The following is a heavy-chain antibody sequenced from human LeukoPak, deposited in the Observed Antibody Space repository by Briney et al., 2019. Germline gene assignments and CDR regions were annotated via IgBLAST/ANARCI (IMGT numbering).Heavy chain of an antibody. CDR3: ARGPPEYCSGGTCYSGRNWIDP. CDR2: IDPNSGGA. Sequence: ASVKVSCKASGYIFTGYYMHWVRQAPGQGLEWMGWIDPNSGGADYAQKFQGRVTMTRDKSISTAYMALSRLRSDDTAMYYCARGPPEYCSGGTCYSGRNWIDPWGQGTLVTVSS. CDR1: GYIFTGYY. V-gene: IGHV1-2*02. J-gene: IGHJ5*02. D-gene: IGHD2-15*01.